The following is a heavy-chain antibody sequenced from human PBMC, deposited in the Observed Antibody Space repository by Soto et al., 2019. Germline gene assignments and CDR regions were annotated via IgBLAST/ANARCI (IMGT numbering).Heavy chain of an antibody. CDR3: TRYRWFDA. CDR1: GFTFSHYE. J-gene: IGHJ5*02. Sequence: GGSLRLSCAASGFTFSHYEMNWVRQAPGKGLEWISYISSRGTVKYNADSVKGRFTISRDNAKNSLYLQMNSLRAEDTAVYYCTRYRWFDAWGQGTLVSVSS. V-gene: IGHV3-48*03. D-gene: IGHD3-16*02. CDR2: ISSRGTVK.